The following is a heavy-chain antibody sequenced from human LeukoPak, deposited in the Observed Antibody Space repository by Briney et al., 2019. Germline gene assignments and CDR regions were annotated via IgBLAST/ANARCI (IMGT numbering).Heavy chain of an antibody. V-gene: IGHV4-61*01. D-gene: IGHD6-13*01. Sequence: SETLSLTCTVSGGSIRSSSYYWGWIRQPPGKGLEWIGYIYYSGSTNYNPSLKSRVTISVDTSKNQFSLKLSSVTAADTAVYYCARDRDSSSWYDGWFDPWGQGTLVTVSS. CDR1: GGSIRSSSYY. J-gene: IGHJ5*02. CDR2: IYYSGST. CDR3: ARDRDSSSWYDGWFDP.